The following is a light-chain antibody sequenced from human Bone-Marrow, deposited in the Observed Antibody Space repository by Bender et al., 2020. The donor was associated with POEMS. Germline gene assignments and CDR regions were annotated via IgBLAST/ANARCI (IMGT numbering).Light chain of an antibody. CDR3: QSWDSGSVV. CDR2: QDD. CDR1: KLGERH. V-gene: IGLV3-1*01. Sequence: SSYLTQPPSVSVSPGQTASITCSGDKLGERHTCWYQHKSDQSPVLVIYQDDKRPSGISERFSGSKSGNTATLTVSGTQPLDEADYYCQSWDSGSVVFGGGTKLTVL. J-gene: IGLJ2*01.